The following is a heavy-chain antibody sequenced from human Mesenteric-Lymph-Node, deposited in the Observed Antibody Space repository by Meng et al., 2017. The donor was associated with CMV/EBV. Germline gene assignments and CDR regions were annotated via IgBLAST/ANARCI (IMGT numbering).Heavy chain of an antibody. Sequence: GSVSGYYWSWIRQPPGKGLEWIGEINHSGSTNYNPSLKSRVTISVDTSKNQFSLKLSSVTAADTAVYYCARQHIVVVVAADLRWFDPWGQGTLVTVSS. D-gene: IGHD2-15*01. V-gene: IGHV4-34*01. CDR2: INHSGST. J-gene: IGHJ5*02. CDR3: ARQHIVVVVAADLRWFDP. CDR1: GSVSGYY.